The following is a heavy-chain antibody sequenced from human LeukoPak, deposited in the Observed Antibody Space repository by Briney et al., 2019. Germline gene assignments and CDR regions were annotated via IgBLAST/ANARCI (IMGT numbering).Heavy chain of an antibody. Sequence: SETLSLTCTVSGDSTSSTNYYGGWVRQHPGKGLQWFERISYSGSTYYNPSLKSRVTISVDTSKNQFSLKLSSVTAADSAVYYCARLDCSSSSCYTFTNAFDIWGQGTMLTVSS. D-gene: IGHD2-2*02. CDR2: ISYSGST. CDR1: GDSTSSTNYY. CDR3: ARLDCSSSSCYTFTNAFDI. J-gene: IGHJ3*02. V-gene: IGHV4-39*07.